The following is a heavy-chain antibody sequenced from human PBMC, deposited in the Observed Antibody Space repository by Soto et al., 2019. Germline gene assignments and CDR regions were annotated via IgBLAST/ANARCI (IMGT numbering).Heavy chain of an antibody. V-gene: IGHV4-59*01. Sequence: SETLSLTCTVSGGSISSYYWSWIRQPPGRGLEWIGYIYYSGSTNYNPSLKSRVTISVDTSKNQFSLKLSSVTAADTAVYYCARGLRRYCSGGSCRSSYMDVWGKGTTVTVSS. J-gene: IGHJ6*03. CDR2: IYYSGST. D-gene: IGHD2-15*01. CDR1: GGSISSYY. CDR3: ARGLRRYCSGGSCRSSYMDV.